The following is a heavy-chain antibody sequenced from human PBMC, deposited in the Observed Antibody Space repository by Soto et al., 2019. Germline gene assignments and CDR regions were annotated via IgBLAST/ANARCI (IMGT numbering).Heavy chain of an antibody. CDR2: IYYIGST. J-gene: IGHJ5*02. CDR3: ARSVFP. Sequence: QVQLQESGPGLVKPSQTLSLTCTVSGGSISSGGYYWNWIRQHPGKGLEWIGYIYYIGSTYYDPSLTRRFTISLDTSKNPFSLKLSSVTAADTAVYYCARSVFPWGQRTLVTVSS. CDR1: GGSISSGGYY. V-gene: IGHV4-31*03.